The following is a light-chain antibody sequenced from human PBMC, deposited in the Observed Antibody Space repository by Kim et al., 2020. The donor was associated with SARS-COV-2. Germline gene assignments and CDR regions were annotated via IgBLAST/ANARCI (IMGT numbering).Light chain of an antibody. Sequence: SPGERATLPCRASQSVSSNLAWYQQKPGQAPRLLIYGASTRATGIPARFSGSGSGTEFTLTISSLQSEDFAVYYCQQYNNWPRITFGQGTRLEIK. CDR2: GAS. V-gene: IGKV3D-15*01. CDR1: QSVSSN. J-gene: IGKJ5*01. CDR3: QQYNNWPRIT.